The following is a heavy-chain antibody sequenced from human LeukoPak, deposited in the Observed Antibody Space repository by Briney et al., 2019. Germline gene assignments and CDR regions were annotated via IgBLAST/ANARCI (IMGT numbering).Heavy chain of an antibody. Sequence: SETLSLTCTVSGGSISSYYWSWIRQPAGKGLEWIGRIYTSGSTNYNPTLKSRVTMSVDTSKNQFSLKLSSVTAADTAVYYCARGYSSGSDFDYWGQGTLVTVSS. CDR3: ARGYSSGSDFDY. J-gene: IGHJ4*02. D-gene: IGHD3-22*01. CDR1: GGSISSYY. CDR2: IYTSGST. V-gene: IGHV4-4*07.